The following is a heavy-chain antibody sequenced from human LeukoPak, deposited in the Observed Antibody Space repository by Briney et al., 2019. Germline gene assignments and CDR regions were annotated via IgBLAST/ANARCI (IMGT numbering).Heavy chain of an antibody. CDR3: AKPDFSRGNYFDP. CDR2: IDGSGGST. CDR1: GLTFSSYA. Sequence: GGSLRLSCAASGLTFSSYAMTWVRQAPGEGLEWVSNIDGSGGSTNYADSVKGRFTISRDNSKNTLYLQMNSLRADDTAIYYCAKPDFSRGNYFDPWGQGTLVIVSS. D-gene: IGHD2-21*02. V-gene: IGHV3-23*01. J-gene: IGHJ5*02.